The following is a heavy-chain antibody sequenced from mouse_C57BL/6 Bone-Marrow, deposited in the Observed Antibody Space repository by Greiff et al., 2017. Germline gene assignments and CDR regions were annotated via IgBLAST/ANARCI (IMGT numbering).Heavy chain of an antibody. V-gene: IGHV1-47*01. CDR2: FHPYNDDT. J-gene: IGHJ3*01. D-gene: IGHD1-1*01. CDR1: GYTFTTYP. Sequence: QVQLQQSGAELVKPGASVKMSCKASGYTFTTYPIEWMKQNHGKSLEWIGNFHPYNDDTKYNEKFKGKATLTVEKSSSTVYLELSRLTSDASAVDYCETYGSSYGFAYWGQGTLVTVSA. CDR3: ETYGSSYGFAY.